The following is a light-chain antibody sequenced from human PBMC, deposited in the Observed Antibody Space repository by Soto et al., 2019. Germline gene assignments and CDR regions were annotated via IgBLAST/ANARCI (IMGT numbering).Light chain of an antibody. V-gene: IGKV3-15*01. CDR2: GAS. J-gene: IGKJ5*01. CDR1: QSVSTN. CDR3: HQYNNWRT. Sequence: ELVLTQSPSTLSVSPGERATLSCRASQSVSTNLAWYQQRPGQAPRLLIYGASARATGIPARFSGSGAGTEFTLTISSLQSEDFAVYYCHQYNNWRTFGQGTRLEI.